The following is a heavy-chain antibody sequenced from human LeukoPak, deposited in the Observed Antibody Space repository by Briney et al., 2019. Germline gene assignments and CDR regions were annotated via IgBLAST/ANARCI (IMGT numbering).Heavy chain of an antibody. CDR3: TRNAGDV. CDR2: IYSDGST. J-gene: IGHJ4*02. Sequence: SQTLSLTCTVSGASISTYYWTWIRQPVGKGLEWIGRIYSDGSTNYSPSLKSRVTMSVDPSKNQFSLKLTSVTAADTAVYYCTRNAGDVWGQGTLVTVSS. V-gene: IGHV4-4*07. CDR1: GASISTYY. D-gene: IGHD7-27*01.